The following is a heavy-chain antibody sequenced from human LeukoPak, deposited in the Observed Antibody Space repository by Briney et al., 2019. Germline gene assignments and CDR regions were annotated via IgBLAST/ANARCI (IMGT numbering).Heavy chain of an antibody. V-gene: IGHV1-2*02. CDR2: INPNSGGT. Sequence: ASMKVSCKASGYTFTAYYIHWVRQAPGQGLEWMGWINPNSGGTNYAQKFQGRVTMTRDTSISTAYMELGRLRSDDTAVYYCAGVVAATGGVGWFDPWGQGTLVTVSS. J-gene: IGHJ5*02. CDR1: GYTFTAYY. CDR3: AGVVAATGGVGWFDP. D-gene: IGHD2-15*01.